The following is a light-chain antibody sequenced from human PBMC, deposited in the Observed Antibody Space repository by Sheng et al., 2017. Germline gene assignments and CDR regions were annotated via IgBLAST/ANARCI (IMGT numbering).Light chain of an antibody. CDR3: QQYNNWPPEYT. CDR2: GAS. Sequence: EIVMTQSPATLSLSPGERATLSCRASQSVSDNLAWYQQKPGQAPXLLIYGASTRATGIPARFXGSGSGTEFTLTISSLQSEDFAVYYCQQYNNWPPEYTFGQGTKLEIK. J-gene: IGKJ2*01. V-gene: IGKV3-15*01. CDR1: QSVSDN.